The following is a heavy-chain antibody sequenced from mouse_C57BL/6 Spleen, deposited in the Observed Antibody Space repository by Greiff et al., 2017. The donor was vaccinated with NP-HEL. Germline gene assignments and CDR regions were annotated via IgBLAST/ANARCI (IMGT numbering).Heavy chain of an antibody. Sequence: QVQLKESGAELARPGASVKLSCKASGYTFTSYGISWVKQRTGQGLEWIGEIYPRSGNTYYNEKFKGKATLTADKSSSTAYMALRSLTSEDSAVYFCAREVEARSVVAPMDYWGQGTSVTVSS. CDR2: IYPRSGNT. V-gene: IGHV1-81*01. CDR3: AREVEARSVVAPMDY. J-gene: IGHJ4*01. D-gene: IGHD1-1*01. CDR1: GYTFTSYG.